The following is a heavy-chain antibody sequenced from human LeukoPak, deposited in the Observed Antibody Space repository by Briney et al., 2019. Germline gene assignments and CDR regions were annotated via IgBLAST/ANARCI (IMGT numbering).Heavy chain of an antibody. CDR1: GYTFTSYG. V-gene: IGHV1-18*01. D-gene: IGHD2-2*01. CDR2: ISAYNGNT. Sequence: GSVKVSCKASGYTFTSYGISWVRQAPGQGLEWMGWISAYNGNTNYAQKLQGRVTMTTDTSTSTAYMELRSLRSDDTAVYYCARSGAVVPAVPNWFDPWGQGTLVTVSS. J-gene: IGHJ5*02. CDR3: ARSGAVVPAVPNWFDP.